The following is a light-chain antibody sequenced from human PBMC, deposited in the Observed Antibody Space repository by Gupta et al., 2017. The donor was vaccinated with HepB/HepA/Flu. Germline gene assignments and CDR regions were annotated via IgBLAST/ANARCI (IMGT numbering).Light chain of an antibody. Sequence: DIVLTQSPLSLSVTPGEPASISCRSSQSLLHSNGYNYLDWYLQKPGQSPQLLIYLGSNRAYGGPDRFSGSGSGTDFTLKSRRGEAEDVGVFYFRHAQQTNLFGGGTKVDIK. J-gene: IGKJ4*01. CDR2: LGS. V-gene: IGKV2-28*01. CDR1: QSLLHSNGYNY. CDR3: RHAQQTNL.